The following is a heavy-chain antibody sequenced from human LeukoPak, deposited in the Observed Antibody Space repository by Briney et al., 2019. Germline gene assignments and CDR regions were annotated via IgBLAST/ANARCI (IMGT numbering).Heavy chain of an antibody. J-gene: IGHJ3*02. CDR1: GGSISSSSYY. D-gene: IGHD1-20*01. V-gene: IGHV4-39*01. CDR3: ARHYTWIVRDDAFDI. Sequence: PSETLSLTCTVFGGSISSSSYYWGWIRQPPGKGLEWIGSIYYSGSTYYNPSLKSRATISVDTSKNQFSLKLSSVTAADTAVYYCARHYTWIVRDDAFDIWGQGTMVTVSS. CDR2: IYYSGST.